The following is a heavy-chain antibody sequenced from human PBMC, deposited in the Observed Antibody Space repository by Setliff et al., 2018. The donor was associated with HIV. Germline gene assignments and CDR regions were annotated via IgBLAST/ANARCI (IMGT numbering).Heavy chain of an antibody. Sequence: PSETLSLTCTVSGTSINSHYWSWIRQTPGKGLQWIGLIYYTGIPTYNPSLEGRITMSVDGSKNQFSLRLTSVTAADTAMYYCARVSRLHPFDPWGQGTLVTVSS. D-gene: IGHD2-15*01. V-gene: IGHV4-59*11. CDR3: ARVSRLHPFDP. CDR1: GTSINSHY. J-gene: IGHJ5*02. CDR2: IYYTGIP.